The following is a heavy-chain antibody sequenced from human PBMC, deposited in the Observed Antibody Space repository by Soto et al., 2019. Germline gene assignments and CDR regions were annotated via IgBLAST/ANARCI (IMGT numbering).Heavy chain of an antibody. D-gene: IGHD2-15*01. CDR3: ARDDVLCDGGRCYGIPLDV. Sequence: GGSLRLSCAASGFTFSNYAMNWVRQTLGKGLEWVSAVSGSGDKTYYADSVKGRFTISRDNSKNTLYLQMNSLRVEDTALYYCARDDVLCDGGRCYGIPLDVWGKGTTVTVSS. CDR2: VSGSGDKT. CDR1: GFTFSNYA. J-gene: IGHJ6*04. V-gene: IGHV3-23*01.